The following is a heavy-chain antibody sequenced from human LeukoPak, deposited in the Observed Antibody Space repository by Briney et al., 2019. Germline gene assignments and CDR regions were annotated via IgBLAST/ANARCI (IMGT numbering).Heavy chain of an antibody. CDR1: SGSISSSNYY. CDR3: AAMGAVTGFDY. V-gene: IGHV4-61*02. D-gene: IGHD5-18*01. CDR2: ISTIGIT. J-gene: IGHJ4*02. Sequence: PSETLSLTCTVSSGSISSSNYYWSWIRQPARGGLEWIGRISTIGITNYNPSLISRVTISIDTSKNQFSLKLSSVTAADTAVYYCAAMGAVTGFDYWGQGTLVTVSS.